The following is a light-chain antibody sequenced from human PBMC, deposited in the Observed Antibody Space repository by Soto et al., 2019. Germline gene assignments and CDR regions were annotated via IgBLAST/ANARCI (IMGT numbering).Light chain of an antibody. V-gene: IGKV1-39*01. CDR1: QSISNH. CDR3: HHSYSSPPP. CDR2: AAS. Sequence: DIQMTQSPSSLSASVEDVVIITCRASQSISNHLNWYQQKPGKAPKLMIFAASRLQSGVPSRISGSRSGQDFTITISSQQSEDFATYYYHHSYSSPPPCGQGTKVDIK. J-gene: IGKJ1*01.